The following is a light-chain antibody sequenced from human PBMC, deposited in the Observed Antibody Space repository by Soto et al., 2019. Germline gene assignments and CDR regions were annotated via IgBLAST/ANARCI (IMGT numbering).Light chain of an antibody. CDR2: QDS. CDR3: QAWDSSTSHVV. J-gene: IGLJ2*01. Sequence: SYELTQLPSVSVSPGQTASITCSGDKLGEKYACWYQQRPGQSPVLVIYQDSERPSGIPERFSGSNSGNTATLTISGTQAMDEADYYCQAWDSSTSHVVFGGGTKLTVL. CDR1: KLGEKY. V-gene: IGLV3-1*01.